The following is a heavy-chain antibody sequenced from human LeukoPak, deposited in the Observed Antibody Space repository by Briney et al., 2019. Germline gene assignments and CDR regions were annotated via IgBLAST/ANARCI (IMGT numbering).Heavy chain of an antibody. CDR3: ARDLAYYDYVWGNDY. V-gene: IGHV3-21*01. J-gene: IGHJ4*02. CDR2: ISSSSSYI. CDR1: GFTFSSYG. Sequence: GGSLRLSCAASGFTFSSYGMSWVRQAPGKGLEWVSSISSSSSYIYYADSVKGRFTISRDNAKNSLYLQMNSLRAEDTAVYYCARDLAYYDYVWGNDYWGQGTLVTVSS. D-gene: IGHD3-16*01.